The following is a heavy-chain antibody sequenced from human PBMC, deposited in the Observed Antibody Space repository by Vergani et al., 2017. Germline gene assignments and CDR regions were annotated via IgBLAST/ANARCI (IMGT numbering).Heavy chain of an antibody. J-gene: IGHJ6*02. CDR3: ARQYYYDSRNYYGMDV. CDR2: IYTSGST. D-gene: IGHD3-22*01. V-gene: IGHV4-61*02. CDR1: GCSISSGSYY. Sequence: QVQLQESGPGLVKPSQTLSLPCTVSGCSISSGSYYWSWLRQPAGKGLEWIGRIYTSGSTNYNPSLTSRVTISVDTSKNQFSLKLSSVTAADTAVYYCARQYYYDSRNYYGMDVWGQGTTVTVSS.